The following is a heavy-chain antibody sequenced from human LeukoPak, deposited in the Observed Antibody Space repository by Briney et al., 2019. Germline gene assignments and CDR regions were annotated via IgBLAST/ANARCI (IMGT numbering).Heavy chain of an antibody. V-gene: IGHV3-30-3*01. Sequence: GGSLRLSCAASGFTFSSYAMHWVRQAPGKGLEWVAVISYDGSNKYYADSVKGRFTISRDNSKNTLYLQMNSLRAEDMALYYCARGWFGLMTNWGQGTLVTVSS. CDR1: GFTFSSYA. CDR2: ISYDGSNK. J-gene: IGHJ4*02. D-gene: IGHD3-10*01. CDR3: ARGWFGLMTN.